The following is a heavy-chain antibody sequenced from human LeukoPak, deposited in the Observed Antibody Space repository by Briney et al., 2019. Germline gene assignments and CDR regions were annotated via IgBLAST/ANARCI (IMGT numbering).Heavy chain of an antibody. CDR1: GGSISGHY. CDR3: ASVVVAATPGLAYFDY. CDR2: IYYSGST. J-gene: IGHJ4*02. V-gene: IGHV4-59*11. D-gene: IGHD2-15*01. Sequence: PSETLSLTCTVSGGSISGHYWSWIRQPPGKGLEWIGYIYYSGSTNYNPSLKSRVTISVDTSKNQFSLKLSSVTAADTAVYYCASVVVAATPGLAYFDYWGQGTLVTVSS.